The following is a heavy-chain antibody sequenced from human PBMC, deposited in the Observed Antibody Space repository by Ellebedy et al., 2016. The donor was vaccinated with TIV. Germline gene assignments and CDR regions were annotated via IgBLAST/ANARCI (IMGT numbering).Heavy chain of an antibody. V-gene: IGHV1-18*01. CDR1: GYTFTSYG. CDR3: ARRNMVYCSGGSCYPGAGEYDY. CDR2: ISAYNGNT. J-gene: IGHJ4*02. Sequence: ASVKVSCXASGYTFTSYGISWVRQAPGQGLEWMGWISAYNGNTNYAQKLQGRVTMTTDTSTSTAYMELRSLRSDDTAVYYCARRNMVYCSGGSCYPGAGEYDYWGQGTLVTVSS. D-gene: IGHD2-15*01.